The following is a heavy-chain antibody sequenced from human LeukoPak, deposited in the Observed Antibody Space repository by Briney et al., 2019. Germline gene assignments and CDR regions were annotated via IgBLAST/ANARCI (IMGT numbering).Heavy chain of an antibody. D-gene: IGHD3-3*02. CDR2: IYTSGST. Sequence: ASETLSLTCTVSGGSISSYYWSWIRQPAGKGLEWIGRIYTSGSTNYNPSLKSRVTMSVDTSKNQFSLKLSSVTAADTAVYYCARQPKSHFWSGYYTFFFDYWGQGTLVTVSS. CDR3: ARQPKSHFWSGYYTFFFDY. J-gene: IGHJ4*02. CDR1: GGSISSYY. V-gene: IGHV4-4*07.